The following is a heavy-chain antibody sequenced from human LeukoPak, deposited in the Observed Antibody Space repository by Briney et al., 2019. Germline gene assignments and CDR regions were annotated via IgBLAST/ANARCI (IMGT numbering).Heavy chain of an antibody. J-gene: IGHJ6*03. D-gene: IGHD3-10*01. CDR1: GFTFSSYW. CDR3: ARVSSKATVRGLITKKNYYYYYMDV. Sequence: GGSLRLSCAASGFTFSSYWMSWVRQAPGKGLEWVANIKQDGSEKYYVDSVKGRFTISRDNAKNSLYLQMNSLRAEDTAVYYCARVSSKATVRGLITKKNYYYYYMDVWGKGTTGTISS. V-gene: IGHV3-7*01. CDR2: IKQDGSEK.